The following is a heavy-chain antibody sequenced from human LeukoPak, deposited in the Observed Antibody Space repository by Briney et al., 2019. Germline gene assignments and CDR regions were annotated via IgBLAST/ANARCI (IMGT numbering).Heavy chain of an antibody. D-gene: IGHD1-14*01. CDR1: GFTLSNYG. V-gene: IGHV3-74*01. CDR2: IYSDGSTT. Sequence: GGSLRLSCAASGFTLSNYGMHWVRQAPGKGLVWVSHIYSDGSTTSYADSVKGRFTISRDNAKNTLYLQMNSLRAEDTAVYYYARSDHNDYWGQGTLVTVSS. CDR3: ARSDHNDY. J-gene: IGHJ4*02.